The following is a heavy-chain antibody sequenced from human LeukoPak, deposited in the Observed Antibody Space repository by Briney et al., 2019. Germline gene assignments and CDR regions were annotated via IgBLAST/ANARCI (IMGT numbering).Heavy chain of an antibody. CDR3: ASGYSSGSDASDI. CDR2: ISSSSSYI. CDR1: GFTFSSYS. J-gene: IGHJ3*02. D-gene: IGHD6-19*01. V-gene: IGHV3-21*01. Sequence: PGGSLRLSCAASGFTFSSYSMNWVRPAPGKGLEWVSSISSSSSYIYYADSVKGRFTISRDNAKNSLYLQMNSLRAEDTAVYYCASGYSSGSDASDIWGQGTMVTVSS.